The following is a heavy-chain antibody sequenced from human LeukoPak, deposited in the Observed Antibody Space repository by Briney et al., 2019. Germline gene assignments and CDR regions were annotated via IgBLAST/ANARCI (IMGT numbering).Heavy chain of an antibody. Sequence: GGSLRLSCAASGFTFSSYEMNWVRQAPGKGLEWVSYISSSGSTIYYADSVKGRFTISRDNSKNTLYLQMTSLRAEDTAIYYCARDNWGFDYWGQGTLVTVSS. J-gene: IGHJ4*02. CDR3: ARDNWGFDY. CDR1: GFTFSSYE. CDR2: ISSSGSTI. D-gene: IGHD7-27*01. V-gene: IGHV3-48*03.